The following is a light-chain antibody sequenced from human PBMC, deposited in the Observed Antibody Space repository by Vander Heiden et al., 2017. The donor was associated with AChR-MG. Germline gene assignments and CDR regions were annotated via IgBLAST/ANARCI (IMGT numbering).Light chain of an antibody. V-gene: IGLV2-14*03. J-gene: IGLJ3*02. CDR3: ISYTSSNTLV. CDR2: DVT. CDR1: SSDVGGYDF. Sequence: QSALTQPASVSASPGQSITISCTGTSSDVGGYDFVSWFQQHPGKAPRLIIYDVTNRPSGGSNRFSGSKSGNTASLTISGLQAEDEADYYCISYTSSNTLVFGGGTKVTVL.